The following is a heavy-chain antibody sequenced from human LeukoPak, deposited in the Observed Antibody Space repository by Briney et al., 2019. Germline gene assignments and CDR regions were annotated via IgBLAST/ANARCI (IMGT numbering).Heavy chain of an antibody. CDR2: INPNSGGT. J-gene: IGHJ5*02. Sequence: ASVKVSRKASGYTFTGYYMHWVRQAPGQGLEWMGWINPNSGGTNYAQKFQGRVTMTRDTSISTAYMELSRLRSDDTAVYYCARSRALLWFGVVDPWGQGTLVTVSS. D-gene: IGHD3-10*01. V-gene: IGHV1-2*02. CDR3: ARSRALLWFGVVDP. CDR1: GYTFTGYY.